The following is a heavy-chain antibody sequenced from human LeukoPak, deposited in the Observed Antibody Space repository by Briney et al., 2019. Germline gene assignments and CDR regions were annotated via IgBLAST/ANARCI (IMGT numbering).Heavy chain of an antibody. CDR1: GFIFSSPV. D-gene: IGHD6-6*01. Sequence: PGGSLRLSCAASGFIFSSPVMHWVRQAPGKGLEWVAVISHDGGNKYYADSVKGRFTISRDNSKNTLYLQMNSLRAEDTAVYYCARVVVSSSSDYFDYWGQGTLVTVSS. V-gene: IGHV3-30*04. J-gene: IGHJ4*02. CDR2: ISHDGGNK. CDR3: ARVVVSSSSDYFDY.